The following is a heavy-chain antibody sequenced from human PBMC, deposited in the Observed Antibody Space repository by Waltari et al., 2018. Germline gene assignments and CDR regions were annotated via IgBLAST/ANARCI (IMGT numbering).Heavy chain of an antibody. J-gene: IGHJ4*02. CDR1: GGSISSSSYY. Sequence: QLQLQESGPGLVKPSETLSLTCTVSGGSISSSSYYWGWIRQPPGKGLEWIGSIYYSGSTYYNPSLKSRVTRSVDTSKNQFSLKLSSVTAADTAVYYCASRDSSGWTAWPFDYWGQGTLVTVSS. D-gene: IGHD6-19*01. CDR2: IYYSGST. CDR3: ASRDSSGWTAWPFDY. V-gene: IGHV4-39*07.